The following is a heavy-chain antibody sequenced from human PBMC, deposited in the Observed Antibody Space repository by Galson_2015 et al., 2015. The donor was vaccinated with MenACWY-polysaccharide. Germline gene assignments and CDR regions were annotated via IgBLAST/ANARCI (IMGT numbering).Heavy chain of an antibody. D-gene: IGHD6-13*01. J-gene: IGHJ3*01. V-gene: IGHV3-33*01. CDR3: AREGSRIVFHAFDV. CDR2: IQYDGTNK. CDR1: GPRFSGSG. Sequence: SLRLSCAASGPRFSGSGMHWVRQAPGKGLEWVAVIQYDGTNKVYADSVKGLFSISRDNSKNTLYLEMKSLRADDTALYYCAREGSRIVFHAFDVWGQGTMVTVSS.